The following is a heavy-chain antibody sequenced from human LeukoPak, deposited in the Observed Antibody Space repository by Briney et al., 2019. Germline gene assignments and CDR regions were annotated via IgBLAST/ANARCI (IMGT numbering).Heavy chain of an antibody. CDR1: GFTFSSYA. V-gene: IGHV3-30*04. Sequence: GGSLRLSCAASGFTFSSYAMHWVRQAPGKGLEWVAVISYDGSNKNYADSVKGRSTISRDNSKNTLYLQMNSLRAEDTAVYYCARDLSHDLNAFDIWGQGTMVTVSS. J-gene: IGHJ3*02. CDR3: ARDLSHDLNAFDI. CDR2: ISYDGSNK.